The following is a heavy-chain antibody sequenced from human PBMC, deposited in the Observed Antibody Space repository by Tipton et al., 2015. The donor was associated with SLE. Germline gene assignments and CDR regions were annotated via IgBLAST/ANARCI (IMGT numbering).Heavy chain of an antibody. CDR3: ARGGRIAIFGVATDGAFDI. Sequence: TLSLTCTASGGSISSYFWSWIRQPPGKGLEWIGYIYYSGSTNYNPSLKSRVTISVDTSKNQFSLKLSSVTAADTAVYYCARGGRIAIFGVATDGAFDIWGQGTMVTVSS. J-gene: IGHJ3*02. CDR1: GGSISSYF. V-gene: IGHV4-59*01. CDR2: IYYSGST. D-gene: IGHD3-3*01.